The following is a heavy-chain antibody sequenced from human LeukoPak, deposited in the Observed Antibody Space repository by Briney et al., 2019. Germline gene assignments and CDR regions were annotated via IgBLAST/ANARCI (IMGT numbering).Heavy chain of an antibody. CDR2: IRYSGGST. CDR1: VFTFSSYA. D-gene: IGHD2-15*01. V-gene: IGHV3-23*01. CDR3: TKDVRRGYNGVVVAATFDY. Sequence: GGSLRLSCAASVFTFSSYALSWVRPPPGKGVACVSPIRYSGGSTHYADSVRGGFTFSRDNSKNTLYLQMNSLRAEDPEVYYCTKDVRRGYNGVVVAATFDYWGQGTLVTVSS. J-gene: IGHJ4*02.